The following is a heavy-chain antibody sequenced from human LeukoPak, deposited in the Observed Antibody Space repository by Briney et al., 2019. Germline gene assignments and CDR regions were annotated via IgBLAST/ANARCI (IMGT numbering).Heavy chain of an antibody. CDR1: GYTFTGYD. D-gene: IGHD3/OR15-3a*01. CDR3: ARDQARTTTWYLYMNF. J-gene: IGHJ4*02. CDR2: IDPDCGVT. V-gene: IGHV1-2*06. Sequence: ASVKVSCKASGYTFTGYDIHWVRHAPGQGLEWMGRIDPDCGVTHSAQKFQARVTIIRDTSITTAYMELSGLRSDDTAVYYCARDQARTTTWYLYMNFWGQGTLVTVSS.